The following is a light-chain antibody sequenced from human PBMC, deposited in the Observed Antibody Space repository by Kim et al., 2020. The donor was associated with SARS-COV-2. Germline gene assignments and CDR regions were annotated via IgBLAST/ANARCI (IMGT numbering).Light chain of an antibody. J-gene: IGKJ2*01. Sequence: DIQMTQSPSTLSASVGDRVTITCRASQSVGNWLAWYQQKPGKAPKLLIYSASNLESGVPARFSGSGFGTEFTLTISSVQPEDSATYYCQQYDSYPRVTFGRGTSWRS. CDR2: SAS. V-gene: IGKV1-5*03. CDR1: QSVGNW. CDR3: QQYDSYPRVT.